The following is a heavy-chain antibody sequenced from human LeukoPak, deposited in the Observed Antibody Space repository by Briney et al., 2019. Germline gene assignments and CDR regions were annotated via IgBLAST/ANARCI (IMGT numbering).Heavy chain of an antibody. D-gene: IGHD3-22*01. V-gene: IGHV3-30*04. CDR3: ARVRGYYDSYFDY. CDR2: ISYDGSNK. J-gene: IGHJ4*02. CDR1: GFTFSSYA. Sequence: GGSLRLSCAASGFTFSSYAIHWVRQAPGKGLEWVAVISYDGSNKYYADSVKGRFTISRDNSKNTLYLQMNSLRAEDTAVYYCARVRGYYDSYFDYWGQGTLVTVSS.